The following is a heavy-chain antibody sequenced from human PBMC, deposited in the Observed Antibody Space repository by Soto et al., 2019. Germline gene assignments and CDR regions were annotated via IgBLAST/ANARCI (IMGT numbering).Heavy chain of an antibody. J-gene: IGHJ4*02. V-gene: IGHV3-23*01. D-gene: IGHD2-2*01. CDR3: AKAPHCSSTSCYYFDY. Sequence: GGSLRLSCVASGFTFSSYAMSWVRQAPGKGLEWVSAISGSGGSTYYADSVKGRFTISRDNSKNTLYLQMNSLRAEDTAVYYCAKAPHCSSTSCYYFDYWGQGTLVTVSS. CDR2: ISGSGGST. CDR1: GFTFSSYA.